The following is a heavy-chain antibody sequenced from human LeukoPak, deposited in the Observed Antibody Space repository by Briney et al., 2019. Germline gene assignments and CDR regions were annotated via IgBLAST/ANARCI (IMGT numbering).Heavy chain of an antibody. CDR2: IYSGGDT. J-gene: IGHJ4*02. V-gene: IGHV3-66*01. CDR3: TRDPDG. CDR1: GFTITNYY. Sequence: GGSLRLSCAASGFTITNYYMSWVRQAPGKGLEWVSVIYSGGDTFHSDSVKGRFTLSRDNSKNILYLQMNSLRAEDTAVYYCTRDPDGWGQGTLVTVSS.